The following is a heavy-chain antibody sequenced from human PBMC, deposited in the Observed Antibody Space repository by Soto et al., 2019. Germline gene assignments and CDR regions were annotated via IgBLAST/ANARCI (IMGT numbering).Heavy chain of an antibody. Sequence: ASVKVSCKASGYTFSSYVISWVRQAPGQGLEWMGWISAYNGNTNYAQKLQGRVTMTTDTSTSTAYMELRSLRSDDTAVYYCARGRGYCSGGSCRLTYDYWGQGTLVTVS. J-gene: IGHJ4*02. V-gene: IGHV1-18*01. CDR1: GYTFSSYV. CDR2: ISAYNGNT. CDR3: ARGRGYCSGGSCRLTYDY. D-gene: IGHD2-15*01.